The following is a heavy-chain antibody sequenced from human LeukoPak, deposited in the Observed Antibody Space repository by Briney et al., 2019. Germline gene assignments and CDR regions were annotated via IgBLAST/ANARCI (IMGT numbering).Heavy chain of an antibody. J-gene: IGHJ3*02. CDR3: AKGVEAAAPGYAFDI. CDR1: GFTFSSYG. V-gene: IGHV3-30*18. D-gene: IGHD6-13*01. CDR2: ISYDGSNK. Sequence: GRSLRLSCAASGFTFSSYGMHWVRQAPGKGLEWVAVISYDGSNKYYADSVRGRFTISRDNSKNTLYLQMNSLRAEDTAVYYCAKGVEAAAPGYAFDIWGQGTMVTVSS.